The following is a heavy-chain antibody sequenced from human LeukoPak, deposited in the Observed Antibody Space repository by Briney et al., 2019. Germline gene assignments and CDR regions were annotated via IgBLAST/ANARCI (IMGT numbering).Heavy chain of an antibody. CDR3: ARGPVLLWFGELLQIDPDFDYGMDV. CDR2: INHSGST. V-gene: IGHV4-34*01. CDR1: GGSFSGYY. J-gene: IGHJ6*02. Sequence: SETLSLTCAVYGGSFSGYYWSWIRQPPGKGLEWIGEINHSGSTNYNPSLKSRVTISVDTSKNQFSLKLSSVTAADTAVYYCARGPVLLWFGELLQIDPDFDYGMDVWGQGTTVTVSS. D-gene: IGHD3-10*01.